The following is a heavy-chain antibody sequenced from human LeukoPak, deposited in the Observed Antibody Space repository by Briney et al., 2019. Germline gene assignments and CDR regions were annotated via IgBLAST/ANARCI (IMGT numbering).Heavy chain of an antibody. V-gene: IGHV3-21*04. D-gene: IGHD4-17*01. CDR1: GFTFSGYD. CDR3: ARGGNYGDVGWFDP. Sequence: PGGSLRLSCAASGFTFSGYDMNWVRQAPGKGLEWVSSISSSSSYIYYADSVKGRFTISRDNAKSSLYLQMNSLRSEDTAVYYCARGGNYGDVGWFDPWGQGTLVTVSS. J-gene: IGHJ5*02. CDR2: ISSSSSYI.